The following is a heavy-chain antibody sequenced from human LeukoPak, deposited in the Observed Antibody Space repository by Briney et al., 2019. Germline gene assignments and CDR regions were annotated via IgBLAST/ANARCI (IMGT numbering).Heavy chain of an antibody. J-gene: IGHJ6*02. D-gene: IGHD3-22*01. V-gene: IGHV5-10-1*01. CDR2: IDPSDSYT. Sequence: GESLKISCKGSGYSFTSYWISWVRQMPGKGLEWMGRIDPSDSYTNYSPSFQGHVTISADKSISTAYLQWSSLKASDTAMYYCARPGRSYYDSSGYLYYYYGMDVWGQGTTVTVSS. CDR3: ARPGRSYYDSSGYLYYYYGMDV. CDR1: GYSFTSYW.